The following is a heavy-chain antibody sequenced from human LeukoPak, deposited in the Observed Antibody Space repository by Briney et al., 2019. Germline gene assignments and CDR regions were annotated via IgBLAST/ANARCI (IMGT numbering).Heavy chain of an antibody. D-gene: IGHD3-10*01. CDR1: GGSITNYY. V-gene: IGHV4-4*07. CDR3: ARQRLDGDITGFIW. Sequence: SETLSLTCTVSGGSITNYYWSWIRQSAGEGLEWIGRVHTSGTTIYNPSLKSRVTISIDSSKNQFSLNLKSVTAADTAIYYCARQRLDGDITGFIWWGPGTLVIVSA. J-gene: IGHJ4*02. CDR2: VHTSGTT.